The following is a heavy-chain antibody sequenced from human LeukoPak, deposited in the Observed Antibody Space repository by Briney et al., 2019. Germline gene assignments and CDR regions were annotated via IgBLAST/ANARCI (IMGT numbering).Heavy chain of an antibody. CDR2: ITTNGGST. J-gene: IGHJ4*02. CDR1: GFIFSRYY. CDR3: VKDLQGLHQVDRGMYFDF. V-gene: IGHV3-64D*09. Sequence: QTGGSLRLSCSVSGFIFSRYYMHWLRQAPGKGLECVSAITTNGGSTYYADSVKGRFTISRDNSKNTLYLQMSSLRADDTAVYYCVKDLQGLHQVDRGMYFDFWVQGTLVTVSS. D-gene: IGHD6-19*01.